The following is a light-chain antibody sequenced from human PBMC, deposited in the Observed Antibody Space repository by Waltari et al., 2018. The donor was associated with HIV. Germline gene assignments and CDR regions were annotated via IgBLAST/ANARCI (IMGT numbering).Light chain of an antibody. CDR3: QQTYSSPMYT. CDR2: AAP. CDR1: QSIRSH. V-gene: IGKV1-39*01. Sequence: DIQMTQSPSSLSASVGDRVTITCRASQSIRSHLNWYQQKPGKVPKVLIYAAPSLQSGVPSRFSGSGSETDFTLTISSLQPEDFATYYCQQTYSSPMYTFGQGTKLEI. J-gene: IGKJ2*01.